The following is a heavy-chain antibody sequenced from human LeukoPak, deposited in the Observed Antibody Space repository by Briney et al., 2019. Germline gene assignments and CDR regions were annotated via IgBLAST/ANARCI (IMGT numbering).Heavy chain of an antibody. Sequence: GGSLRLSCAASGFTFSSYWMHWVRQAPGKGLEWVAFIRHDASSQYYADSVKGRFTISRDSSKDTPYLQMNSLRTEDTAVYFCAKDRLEFYGSARYYFDSWGQGSLVTVSS. CDR3: AKDRLEFYGSARYYFDS. CDR2: IRHDASSQ. D-gene: IGHD3-10*01. V-gene: IGHV3-30*02. J-gene: IGHJ4*02. CDR1: GFTFSSYW.